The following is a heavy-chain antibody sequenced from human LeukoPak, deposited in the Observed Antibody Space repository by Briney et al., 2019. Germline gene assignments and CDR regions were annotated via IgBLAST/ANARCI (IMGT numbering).Heavy chain of an antibody. D-gene: IGHD5-18*01. J-gene: IGHJ4*02. CDR2: ISYDGSNK. Sequence: GGSLRLSCAASGFTFSSYAMLWVRQAPGKGLEWVAVISYDGSNKYYAASVKGRFTISRDNSKNTLYLQMNSLRAEDTAVYYCARYEGYSYGQYYFDYWGQGTLVTVSS. CDR1: GFTFSSYA. V-gene: IGHV3-30-3*01. CDR3: ARYEGYSYGQYYFDY.